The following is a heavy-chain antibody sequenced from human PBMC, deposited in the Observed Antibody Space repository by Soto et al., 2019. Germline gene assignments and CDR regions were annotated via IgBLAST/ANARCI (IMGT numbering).Heavy chain of an antibody. J-gene: IGHJ6*02. V-gene: IGHV3-30*18. CDR2: ISYDGSNK. Sequence: QVQLVESGGGVVQPGRSLRLSCAASGFTFSSYGMHWVRQAPGKGLEWVAVISYDGSNKYYADSVKGRFTISRDNSKNTLYLQMNSLRAEDTAVYYCAKEGGSSWSYYYYYYGIDVWGQGTTVTVSS. CDR3: AKEGGSSWSYYYYYYGIDV. D-gene: IGHD6-13*01. CDR1: GFTFSSYG.